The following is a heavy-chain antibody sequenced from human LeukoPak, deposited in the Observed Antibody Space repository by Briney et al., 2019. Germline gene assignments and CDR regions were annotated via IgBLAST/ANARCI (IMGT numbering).Heavy chain of an antibody. J-gene: IGHJ4*02. CDR3: AKDRYSGYDEDEIFDY. V-gene: IGHV3-30*02. Sequence: GGSLRLSCAASGFNFMTYGMHWVRQAPGKGLEWVAFIRYDGSNKYYADSVKGRFTISRDNSKNTLYLQMNSLRAEDTAVYYCAKDRYSGYDEDEIFDYWGQGTLVTVSA. CDR1: GFNFMTYG. CDR2: IRYDGSNK. D-gene: IGHD5-12*01.